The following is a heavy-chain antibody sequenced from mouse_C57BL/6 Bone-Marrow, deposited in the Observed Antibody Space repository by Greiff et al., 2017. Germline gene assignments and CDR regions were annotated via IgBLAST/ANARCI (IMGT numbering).Heavy chain of an antibody. V-gene: IGHV5-15*01. CDR1: GFTFSDYG. CDR3: ARGAGTAWFAY. CDR2: ISNLAYSI. J-gene: IGHJ3*01. D-gene: IGHD4-1*01. Sequence: DVMLVESGGGLVQPGGSLKLSCAASGFTFSDYGMAWVRQAPRKGPEGVAFISNLAYSIYYADTVTGRFTISRENAKNTLYLEMSSLRSEDTAMYYCARGAGTAWFAYWGQGTLVTVSA.